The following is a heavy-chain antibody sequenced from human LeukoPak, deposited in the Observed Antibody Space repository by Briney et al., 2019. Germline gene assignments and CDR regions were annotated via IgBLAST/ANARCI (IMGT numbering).Heavy chain of an antibody. CDR2: INHSGST. Sequence: SETLSLTCAVYGGSFSGYYWSWIRQPPGKGLEWIGGINHSGSTNYNPSLKSRVTISVDTSKNQFSLKLSSVTAADTAVYYCARVPNFDYWGQGTLVTVSS. J-gene: IGHJ4*02. V-gene: IGHV4-34*01. CDR3: ARVPNFDY. CDR1: GGSFSGYY.